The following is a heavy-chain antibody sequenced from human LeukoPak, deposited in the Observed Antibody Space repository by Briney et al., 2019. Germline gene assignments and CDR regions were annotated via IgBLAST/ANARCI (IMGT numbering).Heavy chain of an antibody. CDR3: VKRGNYFEFDI. D-gene: IGHD1-26*01. CDR2: ISDSGAST. Sequence: QSGGSLRLSCAASGFTFSSYWMSWVRQAPGKGLEWVSVISDSGASTYYADSVKGRLTISRDNSKNTLYLQMNGLRAEDTAVYYCVKRGNYFEFDIWGQGTMVTVSS. J-gene: IGHJ3*02. V-gene: IGHV3-23*01. CDR1: GFTFSSYW.